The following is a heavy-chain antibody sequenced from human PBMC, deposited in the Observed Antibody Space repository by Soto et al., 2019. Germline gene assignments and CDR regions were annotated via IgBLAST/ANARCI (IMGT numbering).Heavy chain of an antibody. CDR1: GYTFSTYW. CDR2: IYPADSDT. J-gene: IGHJ4*02. D-gene: IGHD1-1*01. Sequence: EVQLVQSGAEVKKPGESLKISCQGFGYTFSTYWIGWMRQKPGQGLEWMGAIYPADSDTRYTPSFEVHVTFSADKSLCTAYLQWNSLRASDTARYYWARRRAWNDAFDFWGQGVLVTVSS. CDR3: ARRRAWNDAFDF. V-gene: IGHV5-51*03.